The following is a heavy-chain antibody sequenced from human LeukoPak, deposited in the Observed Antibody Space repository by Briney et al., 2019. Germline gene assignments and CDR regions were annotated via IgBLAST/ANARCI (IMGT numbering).Heavy chain of an antibody. V-gene: IGHV1-46*03. CDR3: ASASDFWRGYYSL. CDR1: GYTFTSYY. Sequence: ASVKVSCKASGYTFTSYYMHWVRQARGQGLEWRGIINPIGGSTSYAQKFQGRVTMTRHTSKSTVYLDQSRLRCAHRAASSCASASDFWRGYYSLGGQGTLVTVS. D-gene: IGHD3-3*01. CDR2: INPIGGST. J-gene: IGHJ4*02.